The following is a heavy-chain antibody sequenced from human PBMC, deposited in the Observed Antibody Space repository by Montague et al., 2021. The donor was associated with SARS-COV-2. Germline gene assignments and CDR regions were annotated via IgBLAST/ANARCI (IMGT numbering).Heavy chain of an antibody. Sequence: CAISGDSVAEPRRRSEEHTHALQSQLQFVCRTQLETKKHTDYAVSVEGRLAIDADTSKNQFSLQLHSVTPEDSAVYYCASGWTLFDWGQGTLVTVSS. CDR2: TQLETKKHT. V-gene: IGHV6-1*01. CDR1: GDSVAEPRRR. CDR3: ASGWTLFD. D-gene: IGHD6-19*01. J-gene: IGHJ4*02.